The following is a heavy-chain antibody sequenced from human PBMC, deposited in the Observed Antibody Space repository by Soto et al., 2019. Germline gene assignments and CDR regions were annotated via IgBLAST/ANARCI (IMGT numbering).Heavy chain of an antibody. D-gene: IGHD3-10*01. J-gene: IGHJ4*02. CDR1: GFTFSTYS. Sequence: EVQLVESGGGLVQPGGSLRLSCAASGFTFSTYSMNWVRQTPGKGLEWVSYIGHAASTVWYADSVEGRFTISRDNAKNSLYLQVSSLSAEDTAVYYCVRDHLWALDYWGQGTLVIVSS. CDR3: VRDHLWALDY. V-gene: IGHV3-48*01. CDR2: IGHAASTV.